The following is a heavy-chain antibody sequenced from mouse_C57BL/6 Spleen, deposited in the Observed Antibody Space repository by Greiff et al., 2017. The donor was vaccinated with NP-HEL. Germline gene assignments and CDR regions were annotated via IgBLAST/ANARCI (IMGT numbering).Heavy chain of an antibody. V-gene: IGHV1-82*01. D-gene: IGHD1-1*01. J-gene: IGHJ1*03. Sequence: AQLQQSGPELVKPGASVKISCKASGYAFSSSWMNWVKQRPGKGLEWIGRIYPGDGDTNYNGKFKGKATLTADKSSSTAYMQLSSLTSEDSAVYFCAREELLRRYFDVWGTGTTVTVSS. CDR3: AREELLRRYFDV. CDR1: GYAFSSSW. CDR2: IYPGDGDT.